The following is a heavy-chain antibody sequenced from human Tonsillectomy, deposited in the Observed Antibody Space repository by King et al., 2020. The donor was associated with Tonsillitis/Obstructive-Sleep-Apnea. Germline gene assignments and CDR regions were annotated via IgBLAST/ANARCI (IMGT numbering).Heavy chain of an antibody. V-gene: IGHV2-5*02. D-gene: IGHD4-11*01. CDR1: GFSLSTSGVG. CDR3: AHRSDSNYGFDY. J-gene: IGHJ4*02. Sequence: TLKESGPTLVKPTQTLTLTCTFSGFSLSTSGVGVGWIRQPPGKALEWLALIYWDYDKRYSPSLKSRLTITKDTSKNQVVLTMTNMDPVDTATYFCAHRSDSNYGFDYWGQGTLVTVSS. CDR2: IYWDYDK.